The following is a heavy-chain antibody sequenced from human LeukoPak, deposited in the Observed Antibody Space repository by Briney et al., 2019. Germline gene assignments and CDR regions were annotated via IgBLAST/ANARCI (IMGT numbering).Heavy chain of an antibody. J-gene: IGHJ4*02. CDR3: ARDRCPDFDGTSPCFDY. CDR1: GGSISSYY. D-gene: IGHD6-13*01. Sequence: PSETLSLTCTVSGGSISSYYWSWIRQPAGKGLEWIGRISPSGSTNYNPSLKSRVTMSGDTSKNQFSLNLISVTAADTAVYYCARDRCPDFDGTSPCFDYWGQGALVTVSS. V-gene: IGHV4-4*07. CDR2: ISPSGST.